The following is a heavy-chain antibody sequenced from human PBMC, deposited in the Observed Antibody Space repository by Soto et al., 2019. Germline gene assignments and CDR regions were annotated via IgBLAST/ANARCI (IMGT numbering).Heavy chain of an antibody. V-gene: IGHV3-23*01. D-gene: IGHD1-26*01. CDR3: AKDGYSGSDYGANFDY. CDR1: GFTFSSYA. J-gene: IGHJ4*02. Sequence: EVQLLESGGGLVQPGGSLRLSCAASGFTFSSYAMNWVRQAPGKGLEWVSAISGSGGSTYYADSVKGRFTISRDNSKNTLYLQMNSVSAEDTAVYYCAKDGYSGSDYGANFDYWGQGTLVTVSS. CDR2: ISGSGGST.